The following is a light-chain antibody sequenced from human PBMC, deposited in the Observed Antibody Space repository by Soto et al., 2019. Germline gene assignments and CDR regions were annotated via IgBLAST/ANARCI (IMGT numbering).Light chain of an antibody. Sequence: EIVMTQSPATLSVSPGERATLSCRASQSLATNLAWYQQKPGQAPRLLIYGASTRAIGVPARFSGSGSGTGFTLTISSLQSEDFAVYYCQQYNNWTFGQGTKVEIK. J-gene: IGKJ1*01. CDR3: QQYNNWT. V-gene: IGKV3-15*01. CDR2: GAS. CDR1: QSLATN.